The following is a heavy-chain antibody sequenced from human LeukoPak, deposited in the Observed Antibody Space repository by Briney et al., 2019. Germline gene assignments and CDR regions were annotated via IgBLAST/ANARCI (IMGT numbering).Heavy chain of an antibody. Sequence: ASVKVSCKASGYTFTGYYMHWVRQAPGQGLEWMGWVNPNSGGTNYAQKFQGRVTMTRDTSISTAYMELSRLRSDDTAVYYCARSITMVRGVTIPYYYYYMDVWGKGTTVTVSS. D-gene: IGHD3-10*01. V-gene: IGHV1-2*02. CDR1: GYTFTGYY. CDR3: ARSITMVRGVTIPYYYYYMDV. J-gene: IGHJ6*03. CDR2: VNPNSGGT.